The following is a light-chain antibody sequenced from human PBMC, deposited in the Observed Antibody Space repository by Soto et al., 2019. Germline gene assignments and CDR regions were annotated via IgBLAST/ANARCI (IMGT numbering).Light chain of an antibody. Sequence: QSVLTQPASVSGSPGQSITISCTGTSSDVGSYNLVSWYQQHPGKAPKLMIYEGSKRPSGVSNRFSGSKSGSTASLTISGLQAEDEADYYCCSYAGSSTYVFGTGTKSPS. J-gene: IGLJ1*01. CDR2: EGS. CDR1: SSDVGSYNL. V-gene: IGLV2-23*01. CDR3: CSYAGSSTYV.